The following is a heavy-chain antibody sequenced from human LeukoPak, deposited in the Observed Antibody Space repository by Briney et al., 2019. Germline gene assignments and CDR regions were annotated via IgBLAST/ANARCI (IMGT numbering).Heavy chain of an antibody. CDR1: GFTFSSYA. D-gene: IGHD3-22*01. J-gene: IGHJ4*02. CDR2: ISGSGGST. Sequence: GGSLRLSCAASGFTFSSYAMSSVRQAPGKGLEWVSVISGSGGSTDYADSVKGRFTISRDNSKNTLYLQMNSLRAEDTAVYYRAKVSTVSSLSSCYYPIDYWGPGTLVTVSS. V-gene: IGHV3-23*01. CDR3: AKVSTVSSLSSCYYPIDY.